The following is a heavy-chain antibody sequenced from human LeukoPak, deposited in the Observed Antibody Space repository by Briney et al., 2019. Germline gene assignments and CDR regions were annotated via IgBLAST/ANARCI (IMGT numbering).Heavy chain of an antibody. V-gene: IGHV3-53*01. Sequence: GGSLRLSCAASGFTVSSNYMSWVRQAPGKGLEWVSVIYSGGSTYYADSVKGRFTISRDNSKNTLYLQMNSLRAEDTAVYYCARDLDGSGYSDYWGQGTLVTVSS. J-gene: IGHJ4*02. CDR2: IYSGGST. CDR3: ARDLDGSGYSDY. D-gene: IGHD3-22*01. CDR1: GFTVSSNY.